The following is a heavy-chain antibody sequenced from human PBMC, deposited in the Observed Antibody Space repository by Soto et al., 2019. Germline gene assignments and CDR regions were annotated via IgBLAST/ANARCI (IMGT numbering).Heavy chain of an antibody. V-gene: IGHV3-30*18. Sequence: PGGSLRLSCAASGFTFSSYGMHWVRQAPGKGLEWVAVISYDGSNKYYADSVKGRFTISRDNSKNTLYLQMNSLRAEDTAVYYCAKDEIVRGVLSDIGSWGKRNLLTVYS. CDR2: ISYDGSNK. CDR3: AKDEIVRGVLSDIGS. J-gene: IGHJ4*02. D-gene: IGHD3-10*02. CDR1: GFTFSSYG.